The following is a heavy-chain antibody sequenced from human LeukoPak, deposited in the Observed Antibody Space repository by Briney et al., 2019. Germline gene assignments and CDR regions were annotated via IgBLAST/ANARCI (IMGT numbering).Heavy chain of an antibody. J-gene: IGHJ4*02. CDR3: ARDSLNYDFWSGYLSY. CDR1: GLTFSFYA. Sequence: GGSLRLSCAASGLTFSFYAMHWVRQAPGKGLEWVSYISSSSSTIYYADSVKGRFTISRDNAKNSLYLQMNSLRAEDTAVYYCARDSLNYDFWSGYLSYWGQGTLVTVSS. V-gene: IGHV3-48*01. CDR2: ISSSSSTI. D-gene: IGHD3-3*01.